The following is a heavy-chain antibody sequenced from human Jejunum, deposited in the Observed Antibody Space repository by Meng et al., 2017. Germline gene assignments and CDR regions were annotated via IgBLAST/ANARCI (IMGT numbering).Heavy chain of an antibody. CDR2: VSYGGSA. CDR1: GGSIAGISYY. Sequence: GSLRLSCTVSGGSIAGISYYLGWIRQPPGKGLEWIGSVSYGGSAYYNPSLRGRVTMSLDMSENHFSLKVNSVTAVDTAVYYCGRDVAVAEDTSYSYYYGMDVWGQGTTVTVSS. J-gene: IGHJ6*01. D-gene: IGHD1-14*01. CDR3: GRDVAVAEDTSYSYYYGMDV. V-gene: IGHV4-39*02.